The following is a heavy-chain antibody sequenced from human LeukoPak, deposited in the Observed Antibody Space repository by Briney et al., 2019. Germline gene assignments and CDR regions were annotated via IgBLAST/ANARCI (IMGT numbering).Heavy chain of an antibody. V-gene: IGHV3-7*01. D-gene: IGHD3/OR15-3a*01. J-gene: IGHJ4*02. CDR2: INLDGTEE. CDR3: ASGRHDFLH. Sequence: GGSLRLSCAASGFVFSTYWITWVRQAPGKGLEWVANINLDGTEEHYVDSSLKGRFTISRDNAKNSLYLQMTSLRVEDTAVYYCASGRHDFLHWGQGTLVTVSS. CDR1: GFVFSTYW.